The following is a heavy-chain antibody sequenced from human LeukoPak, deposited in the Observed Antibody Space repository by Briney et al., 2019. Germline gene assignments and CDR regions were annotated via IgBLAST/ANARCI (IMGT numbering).Heavy chain of an antibody. CDR1: GFTFSSYA. D-gene: IGHD2-2*01. CDR3: AKGTGYCSSTSCRNWFDP. CDR2: ISGSGGST. V-gene: IGHV3-23*01. J-gene: IGHJ5*02. Sequence: GGSLRLSCAASGFTFSSYAMSWIRQAPGKGLEWVSAISGSGGSTYYADSVKGRFTISRDNSKNTLYLRMNSLRAEDTAVYYCAKGTGYCSSTSCRNWFDPWGQGTLVTVSS.